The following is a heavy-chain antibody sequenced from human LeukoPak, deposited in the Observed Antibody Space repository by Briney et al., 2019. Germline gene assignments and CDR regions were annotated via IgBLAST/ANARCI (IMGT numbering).Heavy chain of an antibody. CDR1: GGSISSGHYY. CDR2: IYYSGST. CDR3: AGRDGYNYYGY. Sequence: TLSLTCTVSGGSISSGHYYWSWIRQHPGKGLEWIGYIYYSGSTHYNPSLKSRVTISVDTSKNQFSLKLSSVTAADTAVYYCAGRDGYNYYGYWGQGTLVTVSS. D-gene: IGHD5-24*01. J-gene: IGHJ4*02. V-gene: IGHV4-31*03.